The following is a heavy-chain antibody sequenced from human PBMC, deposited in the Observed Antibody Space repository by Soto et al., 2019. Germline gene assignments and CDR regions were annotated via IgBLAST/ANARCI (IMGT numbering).Heavy chain of an antibody. D-gene: IGHD1-26*01. CDR3: ARDGWELLRPYFDY. J-gene: IGHJ4*02. CDR2: ISSSSSTI. Sequence: EVQLVESGGGLVQPGGSLRLSCAASGFTFSSYSMNWVRQAPGKGLEWVSYISSSSSTIYYADSVKGRFTISRDNAKNSLYLQMNSLREEDTAVYYCARDGWELLRPYFDYWGQGTLATVSS. V-gene: IGHV3-48*02. CDR1: GFTFSSYS.